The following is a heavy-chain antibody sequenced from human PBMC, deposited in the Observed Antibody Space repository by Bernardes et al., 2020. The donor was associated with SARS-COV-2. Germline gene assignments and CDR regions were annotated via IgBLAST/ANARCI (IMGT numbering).Heavy chain of an antibody. D-gene: IGHD2-2*01. Sequence: ETLSLNCTVSGGSISSSSYYWGWIRQPPGKGLEWIGSIYYSGSTYYNPSLKSRVTISVDTSKNQFSLKLSSVTAADTAVYYCARYCSSTSCYTRGAFDIWGQGTMVTVSS. CDR3: ARYCSSTSCYTRGAFDI. V-gene: IGHV4-39*01. CDR1: GGSISSSSYY. J-gene: IGHJ3*02. CDR2: IYYSGST.